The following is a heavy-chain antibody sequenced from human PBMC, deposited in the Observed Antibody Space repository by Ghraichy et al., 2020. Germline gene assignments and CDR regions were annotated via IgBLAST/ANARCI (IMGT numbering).Heavy chain of an antibody. CDR2: INHSGST. V-gene: IGHV4-34*01. Sequence: SETLSLTCAVYGGSFSGYYWSWIRQPPGKGLEWIGEINHSGSTNYNPSLKSRVTISVDTSKNQFSLKLSSVTAADTAVYYCARGRNLRPRFDYWGQGTLVTVSS. D-gene: IGHD6-6*01. CDR3: ARGRNLRPRFDY. CDR1: GGSFSGYY. J-gene: IGHJ4*02.